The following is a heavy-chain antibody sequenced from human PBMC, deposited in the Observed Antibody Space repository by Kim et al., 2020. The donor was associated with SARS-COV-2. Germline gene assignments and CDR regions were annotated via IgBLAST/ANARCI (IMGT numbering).Heavy chain of an antibody. Sequence: SETLSLTCAVYGGSFSGYYWSWIRQPPGKGLEWIGEINHSGSTNYNPSLKSRVTISVDTSKNQFSLKLSSVTAADTAVYYCARGLGSGWSLGYWGQGTLVTVSS. CDR2: INHSGST. D-gene: IGHD6-19*01. CDR1: GGSFSGYY. V-gene: IGHV4-34*01. CDR3: ARGLGSGWSLGY. J-gene: IGHJ4*02.